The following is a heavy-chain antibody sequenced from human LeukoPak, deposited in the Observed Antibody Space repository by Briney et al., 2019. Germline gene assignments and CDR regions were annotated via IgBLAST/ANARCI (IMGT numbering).Heavy chain of an antibody. CDR2: INPNSGGT. J-gene: IGHJ3*02. CDR1: GYTFTGHY. Sequence: ASVKVSCKASGYTFTGHYMHWVRQAPGQGLEWMGWINPNSGGTNYAQKFQGRVTMTRDTSISSAYMELSRLRSDDTAVYYCARGYYDFWSGSTGAFDIWGQGTMVTVSS. V-gene: IGHV1-2*02. D-gene: IGHD3-3*01. CDR3: ARGYYDFWSGSTGAFDI.